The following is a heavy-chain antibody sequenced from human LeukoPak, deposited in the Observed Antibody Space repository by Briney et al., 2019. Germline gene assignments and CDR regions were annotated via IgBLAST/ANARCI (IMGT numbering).Heavy chain of an antibody. CDR1: GGTFSSYA. D-gene: IGHD6-19*01. J-gene: IGHJ5*02. V-gene: IGHV1-69*04. Sequence: SVKVSCKASGGTFSSYAISWVRQAPGQRLEWMGRIIPILGIANYAQKFQGRVTITADKSTSTAYMELSSLRSEDTAVYYCAREVGAIAVAGHTGGTRFDPWGQGTLVTVSS. CDR2: IIPILGIA. CDR3: AREVGAIAVAGHTGGTRFDP.